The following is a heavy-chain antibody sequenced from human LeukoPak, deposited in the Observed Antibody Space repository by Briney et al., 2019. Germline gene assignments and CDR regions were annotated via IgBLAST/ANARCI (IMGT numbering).Heavy chain of an antibody. CDR2: ISSTSSTI. J-gene: IGHJ3*02. Sequence: GGSLRLSCAASGFTFSSFSMNWVRQAPGKGLEWVSYISSTSSTIYYADSVKGRFTISRDNSKSTLYLQMNSLRAEDTAVYYCARDGVSEYSSGWYGGRDAFDIRGQGTMVTVSS. V-gene: IGHV3-48*01. D-gene: IGHD6-19*01. CDR3: ARDGVSEYSSGWYGGRDAFDI. CDR1: GFTFSSFS.